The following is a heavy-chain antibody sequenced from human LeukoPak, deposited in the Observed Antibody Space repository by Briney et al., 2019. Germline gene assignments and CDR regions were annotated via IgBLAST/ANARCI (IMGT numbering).Heavy chain of an antibody. V-gene: IGHV3-23*01. CDR3: AKGGYCSSTSCDGVYYYYYGMDV. J-gene: IGHJ6*04. Sequence: GGSLRLSCEASGFTFSSYAMSWVRQAPGKGLEWVSAISGSGGSTYYADSVKGRFTISRDNSKTTLYLQMNSLRAEDTAVYYCAKGGYCSSTSCDGVYYYYYGMDVWGKGTTVTVSS. CDR2: ISGSGGST. CDR1: GFTFSSYA. D-gene: IGHD2-2*01.